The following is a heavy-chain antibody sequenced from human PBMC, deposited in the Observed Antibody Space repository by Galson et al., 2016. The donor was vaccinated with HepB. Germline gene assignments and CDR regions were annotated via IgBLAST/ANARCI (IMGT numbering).Heavy chain of an antibody. CDR1: GFTFSNYY. CDR3: ASPSGRYSVHTLDP. J-gene: IGHJ3*01. V-gene: IGHV3-11*06. D-gene: IGHD1-26*01. Sequence: SLRLSCAASGFTFSNYYMSWIRQAPGKGLEWVAYISPSTTHINYADSVVGRFTVSRDNAKNSLYLQMNSLGAEDTAVYYCASPSGRYSVHTLDPWGQGTMVTVSS. CDR2: ISPSTTHI.